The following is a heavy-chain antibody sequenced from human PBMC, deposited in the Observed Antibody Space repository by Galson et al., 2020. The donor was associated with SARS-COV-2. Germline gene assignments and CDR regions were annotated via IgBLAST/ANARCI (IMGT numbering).Heavy chain of an antibody. D-gene: IGHD6-13*01. CDR3: ARATAGIEDY. Sequence: SGHPLVHLPQPLTLNYPFSGLPLITSRMCMNWIRQPPGKALEWLHRLDWVADKSYNTSLKTRLTIAKDNSKNQVDLTLTNMDPVDTATYYCARATAGIEDYWGQGTLVTVSS. J-gene: IGHJ4*02. CDR2: LDWVADK. CDR1: GLPLITSRMC. V-gene: IGHV2-70*11.